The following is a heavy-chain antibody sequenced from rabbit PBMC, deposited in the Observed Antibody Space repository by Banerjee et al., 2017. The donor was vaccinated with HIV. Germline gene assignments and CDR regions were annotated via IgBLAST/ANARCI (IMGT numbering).Heavy chain of an antibody. CDR1: GFSFSSSYY. CDR2: IDAGSSGST. Sequence: QSLEESGGDLVKPGASLTLTCTASGFSFSSSYYMCWVRQAPGKGLEWIACIDAGSSGSTYYASWAKGRFTISKTSSTTVTLQMTSLTAADTATYFCARDNVASSVYVYYFNLWGQGTLVTVS. CDR3: ARDNVASSVYVYYFNL. J-gene: IGHJ4*01. V-gene: IGHV1S40*01. D-gene: IGHD1-1*01.